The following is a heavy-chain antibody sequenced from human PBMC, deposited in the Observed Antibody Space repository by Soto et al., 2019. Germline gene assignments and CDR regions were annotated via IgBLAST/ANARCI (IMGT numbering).Heavy chain of an antibody. CDR2: IYWNDDK. Sequence: QITLKESGPTLVKPTQTLTLTCTFSGFSLSTSGVGVGWIRQPPGKALEWLALIYWNDDKRYSPSLKSRLTITKDTSKNQVVLTMTNMDPVETATYYCAHSRFLEWLFYYWGQGTLVTVSS. J-gene: IGHJ4*02. D-gene: IGHD3-3*01. V-gene: IGHV2-5*01. CDR1: GFSLSTSGVG. CDR3: AHSRFLEWLFYY.